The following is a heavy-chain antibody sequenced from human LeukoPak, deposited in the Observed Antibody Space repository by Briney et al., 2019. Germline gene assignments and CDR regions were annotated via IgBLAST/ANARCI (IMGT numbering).Heavy chain of an antibody. J-gene: IGHJ4*02. Sequence: PGRSLRLSCAVSGFTFSNYGVHWVRQAPGKGLEWVALLSSGGINKHYADSVKGRFIISRDNSMNTLYLQMSSLRVEDTAVYYCARDHAGSGRAFDNWGQGTLVTVSS. V-gene: IGHV3-30*03. D-gene: IGHD2-15*01. CDR2: LSSGGINK. CDR3: ARDHAGSGRAFDN. CDR1: GFTFSNYG.